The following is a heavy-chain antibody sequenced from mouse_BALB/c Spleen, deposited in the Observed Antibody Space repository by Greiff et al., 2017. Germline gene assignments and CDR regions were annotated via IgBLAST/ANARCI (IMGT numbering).Heavy chain of an antibody. CDR2: IDPANGNT. V-gene: IGHV14-3*02. J-gene: IGHJ3*01. CDR1: GFNIKDTY. CDR3: VPFGNYAWFAY. D-gene: IGHD2-1*01. Sequence: EVQLQESGAELVKPGASVKLSCTASGFNIKDTYMHWVKQRPEQGLEWIGRIDPANGNTKYDPKFQGKATITADTSSNTAYLQLSSLTSEDTAVYYCVPFGNYAWFAYWGQGTLVTVSA.